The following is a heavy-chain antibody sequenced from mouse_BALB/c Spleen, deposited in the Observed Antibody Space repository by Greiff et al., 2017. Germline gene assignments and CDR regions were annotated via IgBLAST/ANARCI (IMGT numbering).Heavy chain of an antibody. CDR3: ARGDYYGSSLQLGPFDY. D-gene: IGHD1-1*01. J-gene: IGHJ2*01. CDR1: GYTFTDYA. CDR2: ISTYSGNT. V-gene: IGHV1-67*01. Sequence: VQLQQSGPELVRPGVSVKISCKGSGYTFTDYAMHWVKQSHAKSLEWNGVISTYSGNTNYNQKFKGKATMTVDKSSSTAYMELARLTSEDSAIYYCARGDYYGSSLQLGPFDYWGQGTTLTVSS.